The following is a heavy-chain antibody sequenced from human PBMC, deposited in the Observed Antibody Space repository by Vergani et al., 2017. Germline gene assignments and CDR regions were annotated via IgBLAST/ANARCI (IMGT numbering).Heavy chain of an antibody. J-gene: IGHJ4*02. V-gene: IGHV4-61*02. CDR1: GGSISSGSYY. Sequence: QVQLQESGPGLVKPSQTLSLTCTVSGGSISSGSYYWSWIRLPAGKGLEWIGRIYTSGSTNYNPSLKRRVTISVDPSKNQFSLKLSSVTAADTAVYYCARGSTGCGGDCYWGQGTLVTVSS. CDR2: IYTSGST. D-gene: IGHD2-21*02. CDR3: ARGSTGCGGDCY.